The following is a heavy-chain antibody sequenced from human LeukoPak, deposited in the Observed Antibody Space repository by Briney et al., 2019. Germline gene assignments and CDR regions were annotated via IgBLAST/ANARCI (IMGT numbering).Heavy chain of an antibody. J-gene: IGHJ4*02. V-gene: IGHV3-23*01. Sequence: GGPLRLSCAASGFTFSSYAMSWVRQAPGKGLEWVSAISGSGGSTYYADSVKGRFTISRDNSKNTLYLQMNSLRAEDTAVYYCAKLRRPIVATRNQPLDYWSQGTLVTVSS. CDR1: GFTFSSYA. CDR2: ISGSGGST. D-gene: IGHD5-12*01. CDR3: AKLRRPIVATRNQPLDY.